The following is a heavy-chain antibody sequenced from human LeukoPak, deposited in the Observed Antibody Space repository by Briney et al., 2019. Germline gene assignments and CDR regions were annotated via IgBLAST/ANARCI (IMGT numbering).Heavy chain of an antibody. Sequence: GGSLRLSCAASGFTLSSYWMHWVRQVPGKGLVWVSRIKSDGSDTRYADSVKGRFTISRDNAKNTLYLQMNSLRAEDTAVYYCARGYTSGLHFDYWGQGTLVTVSS. D-gene: IGHD6-19*01. CDR3: ARGYTSGLHFDY. CDR2: IKSDGSDT. J-gene: IGHJ4*02. V-gene: IGHV3-74*01. CDR1: GFTLSSYW.